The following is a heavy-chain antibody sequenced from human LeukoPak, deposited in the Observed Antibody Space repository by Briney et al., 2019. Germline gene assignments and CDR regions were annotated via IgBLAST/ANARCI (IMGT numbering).Heavy chain of an antibody. CDR3: ARTTSGRSY. D-gene: IGHD1-26*01. V-gene: IGHV1-69*13. CDR1: GYTLTSYG. CDR2: IIPIFGTA. J-gene: IGHJ4*02. Sequence: SVKVSCKATGYTLTSYGISWVRQAPGQGLEWMGGIIPIFGTANYAQKFQGRVTITADESTSTAYMELSSLRSEDTAVYYCARTTSGRSYWGQGTLVTVSS.